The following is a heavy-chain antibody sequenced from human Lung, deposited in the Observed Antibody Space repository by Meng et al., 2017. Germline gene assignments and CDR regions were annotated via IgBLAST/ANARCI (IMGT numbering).Heavy chain of an antibody. CDR1: GFTVSSNY. V-gene: IGHV3-53*01. J-gene: IGHJ4*02. Sequence: EVHGVEPGGGLLQPGVSLRRSCAAAGFTVSSNYMSWVRQAPGKGLEWVSVIYSGGSTYYADSVKGRFTISRDNAKNSLYLHMNSLRVEDTGLYYCARDYGGNSGGYWGQGTLVTVSS. CDR2: IYSGGST. D-gene: IGHD4-23*01. CDR3: ARDYGGNSGGY.